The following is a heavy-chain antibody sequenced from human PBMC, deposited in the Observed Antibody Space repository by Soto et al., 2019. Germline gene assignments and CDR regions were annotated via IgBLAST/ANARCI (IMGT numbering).Heavy chain of an antibody. Sequence: EVQLVESGGKLVKPGGSLRLSWAASGFTFSNSWMSWVRQGPGEGLEWVGRIKSKTDGATTDYAAPVKGRFTISRDDSKSTLYLQMNSLKTEDTAVYYCTTEFRVGGNGAYWGQGTLVTVS. CDR2: IKSKTDGATT. CDR3: TTEFRVGGNGAY. CDR1: GFTFSNSW. J-gene: IGHJ4*02. D-gene: IGHD1-26*01. V-gene: IGHV3-15*01.